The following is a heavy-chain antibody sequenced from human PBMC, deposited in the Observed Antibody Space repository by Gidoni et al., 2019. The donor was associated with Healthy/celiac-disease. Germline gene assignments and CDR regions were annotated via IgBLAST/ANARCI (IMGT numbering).Heavy chain of an antibody. Sequence: QVQLQESGPGLVKPSQTLSLTCTVSGGSISSGDYYWSWIRQPPGKGLEWIGYIYYSGSTYYNPSLKSRVTISVDTSKNQFSLKLSSVTAADTAVYYCARGPHYGDYGLFPDPWGQGTLVTVSS. CDR1: GGSISSGDYY. CDR3: ARGPHYGDYGLFPDP. J-gene: IGHJ5*02. D-gene: IGHD4-17*01. V-gene: IGHV4-30-4*01. CDR2: IYYSGST.